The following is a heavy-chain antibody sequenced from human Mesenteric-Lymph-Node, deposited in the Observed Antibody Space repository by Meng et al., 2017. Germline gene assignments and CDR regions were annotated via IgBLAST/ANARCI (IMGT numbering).Heavy chain of an antibody. CDR2: ISGSGGST. V-gene: IGHV3-23*01. Sequence: GESLKISCAASGFTFSSYAMSWVRQAPGKGLEWVSAISGSGGSTYYADSVKGRFTISRDNSKNTLYLQMNSLRAEDTAVYYCANINWAKTDYWGQGTLVTVSS. CDR1: GFTFSSYA. D-gene: IGHD7-27*01. CDR3: ANINWAKTDY. J-gene: IGHJ4*02.